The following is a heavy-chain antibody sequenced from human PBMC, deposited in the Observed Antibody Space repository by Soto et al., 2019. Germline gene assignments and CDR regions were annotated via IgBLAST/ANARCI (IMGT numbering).Heavy chain of an antibody. CDR1: GYTFSAYS. Sequence: ASVKVSCKTAGYTFSAYSMHSVLQAPGQWLEWMGWINPKSGATLYAQKFQGRVTMTRDTSISTAYMELSRLRSDDTAVYYCARGGTFAYDTSGYSVYWGQGTLVTVSS. J-gene: IGHJ4*02. V-gene: IGHV1-2*02. CDR2: INPKSGAT. D-gene: IGHD3-22*01. CDR3: ARGGTFAYDTSGYSVY.